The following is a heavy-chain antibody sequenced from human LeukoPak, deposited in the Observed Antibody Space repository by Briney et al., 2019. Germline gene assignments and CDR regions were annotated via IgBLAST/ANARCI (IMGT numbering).Heavy chain of an antibody. D-gene: IGHD3-22*01. CDR3: AREDYYDSSSSVGHYDY. V-gene: IGHV1-2*02. J-gene: IGHJ4*02. CDR1: GYSFTGYY. CDR2: INPNSGGT. Sequence: GASVKVSCKASGYSFTGYYMHWVRQAPGQGLEWMGWINPNSGGTKYAQKFQGRVTMTRDTSISTAYMELSRLRSDDTAVYYCAREDYYDSSSSVGHYDYWGQGTLVTVSS.